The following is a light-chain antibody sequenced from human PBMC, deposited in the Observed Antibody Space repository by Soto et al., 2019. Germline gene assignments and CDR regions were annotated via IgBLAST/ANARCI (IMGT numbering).Light chain of an antibody. CDR3: QSYDTRLSGPV. CDR2: TSS. V-gene: IGLV1-40*01. J-gene: IGLJ3*02. Sequence: QTVVTQPPSVSGAPGQRVTISCTGSSSNLGADYDVHWYQQFPGTAPNLLIYTSSSRPSGVPDRFSGSKSGTSASLAITGLQAEDEAHYYCQSYDTRLSGPVFGGGTQLTVL. CDR1: SSNLGADYD.